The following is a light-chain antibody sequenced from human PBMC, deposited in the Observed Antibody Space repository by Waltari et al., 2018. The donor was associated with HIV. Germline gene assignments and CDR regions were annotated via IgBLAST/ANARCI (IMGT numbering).Light chain of an antibody. Sequence: SHELTQSPSVSLSPGQTASITCSGDYLGDKYASWYQQKPGQSPVLVIYQDDKRPSGIPERFSGYNSGNTATLTITGTQAMDEADYYCHAWDSSTVLFGGGTKLTVL. V-gene: IGLV3-1*01. CDR1: YLGDKY. J-gene: IGLJ2*01. CDR3: HAWDSSTVL. CDR2: QDD.